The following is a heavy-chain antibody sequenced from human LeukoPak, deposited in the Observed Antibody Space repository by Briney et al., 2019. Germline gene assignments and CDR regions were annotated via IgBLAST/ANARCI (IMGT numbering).Heavy chain of an antibody. D-gene: IGHD6-13*01. V-gene: IGHV3-23*01. Sequence: GGSLRLSCAASGFTFSNYAMTWVRQAPGKGLEWVSAISGSGSGAYYADSVKGRFTISRDNSKNTLYLQMNSLTAEDTAVYYCAKFAGGSSWRRFDYWGQGTLVTVSS. J-gene: IGHJ4*02. CDR3: AKFAGGSSWRRFDY. CDR1: GFTFSNYA. CDR2: ISGSGSGA.